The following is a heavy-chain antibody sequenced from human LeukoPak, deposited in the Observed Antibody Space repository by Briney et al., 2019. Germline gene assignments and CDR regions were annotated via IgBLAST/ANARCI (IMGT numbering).Heavy chain of an antibody. Sequence: GGSLRLSCAASGFTFSSYAMSWVRQAPGKGLEWVSAISGSGGSTYYADSVEGRFTISRDDPHNTLYLQMNSLRGEDTAVYFCARGGVDYYGSGTYYIMYYFDYWGQGALVTVSS. J-gene: IGHJ4*02. V-gene: IGHV3-23*01. CDR1: GFTFSSYA. D-gene: IGHD3-10*01. CDR3: ARGGVDYYGSGTYYIMYYFDY. CDR2: ISGSGGST.